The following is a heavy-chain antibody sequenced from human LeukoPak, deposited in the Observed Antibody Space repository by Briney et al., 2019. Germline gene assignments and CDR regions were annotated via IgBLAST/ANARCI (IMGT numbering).Heavy chain of an antibody. V-gene: IGHV3-21*01. J-gene: IGHJ4*02. CDR1: GFTFSSYS. Sequence: GGSLRLSCAASGFTFSSYSMNWVRQAPGKGLEWVSSISSSSSYIYYADSVKGRFTISRDNAKNSLYLQMNSLRAEDTAVYYCARMVRGVSYYFDYRGQGTLVTVSS. D-gene: IGHD3-10*01. CDR2: ISSSSSYI. CDR3: ARMVRGVSYYFDY.